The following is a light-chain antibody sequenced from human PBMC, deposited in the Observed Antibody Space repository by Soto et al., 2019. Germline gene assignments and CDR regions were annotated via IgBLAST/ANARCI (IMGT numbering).Light chain of an antibody. CDR1: QSIDRW. J-gene: IGKJ3*01. V-gene: IGKV1-5*01. CDR2: EAS. CDR3: QQRTDWPL. Sequence: DIQMTQSPSTLSASVGERVTITCRASQSIDRWLAWYQQKPGKAPKVLIYEASRLSSGVSSRFGGSGSGTDFTLTISSLEPEDFAVYYCQQRTDWPLFGPGTKVDIK.